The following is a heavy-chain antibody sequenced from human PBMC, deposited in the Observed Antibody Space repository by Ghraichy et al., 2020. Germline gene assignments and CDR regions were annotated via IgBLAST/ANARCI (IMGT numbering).Heavy chain of an antibody. D-gene: IGHD3-22*01. CDR2: ISAYNGDT. CDR3: ARDPYYYDSIGAGVDAFDI. CDR1: GYTFTSYG. Sequence: ASVKVSCKASGYTFTSYGISWVRQAPGQGLEWMGWISAYNGDTNYAQKLQGRVTMTTDTSTSTAYMELRSLRSDDTAVYYCARDPYYYDSIGAGVDAFDIWGQGTMVTVSS. V-gene: IGHV1-18*01. J-gene: IGHJ3*02.